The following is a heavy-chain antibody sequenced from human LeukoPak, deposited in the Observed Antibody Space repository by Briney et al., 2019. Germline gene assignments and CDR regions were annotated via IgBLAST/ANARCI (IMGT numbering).Heavy chain of an antibody. CDR1: GGTFSSYA. D-gene: IGHD6-6*01. J-gene: IGHJ6*03. CDR3: ARGSSSIAARFRAYYYYYMDV. Sequence: ASVKVSYKASGGTFSSYAISWVRQAPGQGPEWMGGIIPIFGTANYAQKFQGRVTITTDESTSTAYMELSSLRSEDTAVYYCARGSSSIAARFRAYYYYYMDVWGKGTTVTVSS. V-gene: IGHV1-69*05. CDR2: IIPIFGTA.